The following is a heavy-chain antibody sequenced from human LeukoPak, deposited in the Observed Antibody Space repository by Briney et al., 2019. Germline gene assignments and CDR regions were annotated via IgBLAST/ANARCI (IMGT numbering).Heavy chain of an antibody. Sequence: GGSLRLSCAVSGFTFNSHWMSWVRQAPGKGLEWVANIKQDGSEKYHMDSLKGRFTISRDNARNSLHLQMNSVRVEDTAVYYCVRDSFRAPTAFDYWGQGTLVTVSS. V-gene: IGHV3-7*04. CDR2: IKQDGSEK. CDR3: VRDSFRAPTAFDY. CDR1: GFTFNSHW. J-gene: IGHJ4*02.